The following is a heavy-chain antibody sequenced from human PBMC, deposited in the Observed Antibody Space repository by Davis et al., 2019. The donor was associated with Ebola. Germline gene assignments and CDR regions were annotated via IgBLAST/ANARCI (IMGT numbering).Heavy chain of an antibody. J-gene: IGHJ4*02. V-gene: IGHV5-51*01. CDR1: GYSFTSNW. Sequence: GESLNISCQCSGYSFTSNWIAWVRQMPGKGLEWMGIIFPGDSDTRYSPSFQGQVSISVDKSISMAYLQWSSLKASDTAMYYCARHRPMSLGYRYFDFWGQGTLVTVSS. CDR3: ARHRPMSLGYRYFDF. D-gene: IGHD5-12*01. CDR2: IFPGDSDT.